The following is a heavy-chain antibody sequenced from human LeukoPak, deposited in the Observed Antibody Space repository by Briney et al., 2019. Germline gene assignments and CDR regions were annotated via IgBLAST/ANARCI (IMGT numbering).Heavy chain of an antibody. CDR3: AKDPRNYYDSSGWGSG. V-gene: IGHV3-30*02. CDR1: GFTFSSYG. J-gene: IGHJ3*01. Sequence: GGSLRLSCAASGFTFSSYGMHWVRQAPGKGLEWVAFIRYDGSNKYYADSVKGRFTISRDNSKNTLYLQMNSLRAEDMAVYYCAKDPRNYYDSSGWGSGWGQGTMVTVSS. D-gene: IGHD3-22*01. CDR2: IRYDGSNK.